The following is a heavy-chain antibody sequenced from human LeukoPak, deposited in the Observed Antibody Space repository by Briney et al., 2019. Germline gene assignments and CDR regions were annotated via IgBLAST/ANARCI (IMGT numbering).Heavy chain of an antibody. CDR3: ARGVQSIDY. V-gene: IGHV6-1*01. J-gene: IGHJ4*02. CDR1: GDSVSSNSAA. CDR2: AFYRSKWYN. Sequence: SQTLSLTCAISGDSVSSNSAAWNWIRQSPSRGLEWLGRAFYRSKWYNDYAVSVEGRITINPDTSNNRFSLQLNSVTPEDTAVYYCARGVQSIDYWGQGTLVTVSS. D-gene: IGHD4/OR15-4a*01.